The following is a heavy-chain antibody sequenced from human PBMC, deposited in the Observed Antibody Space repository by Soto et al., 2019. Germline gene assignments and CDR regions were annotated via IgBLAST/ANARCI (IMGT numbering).Heavy chain of an antibody. Sequence: SETLSLTCTVSGGSISSSSYYWGWIRQPPGKGLEWIGSIYYSGSTYYNPSLKSRVTISVDTSKNQFSLKLSSVTAADTAVYYCARNRLAAAGLYYYYGMDVWGQGTTVTVSS. J-gene: IGHJ6*02. CDR3: ARNRLAAAGLYYYYGMDV. CDR2: IYYSGST. V-gene: IGHV4-39*01. D-gene: IGHD6-13*01. CDR1: GGSISSSSYY.